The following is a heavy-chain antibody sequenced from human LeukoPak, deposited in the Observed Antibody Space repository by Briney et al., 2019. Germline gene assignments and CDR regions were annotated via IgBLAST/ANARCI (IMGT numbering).Heavy chain of an antibody. CDR1: GYTFTSYG. CDR2: ISAYNGNT. Sequence: ASVKVSCKASGYTFTSYGISWVRQAPGQGLEWMGWISAYNGNTKYAQKLKGRVTMTTETSTSTAYMGLSSLRSEDTAVYYCARGKFGARRGYYYYYSGMDVWGQGTTVTVSS. V-gene: IGHV1-18*01. CDR3: ARGKFGARRGYYYYYSGMDV. D-gene: IGHD3-16*01. J-gene: IGHJ6*02.